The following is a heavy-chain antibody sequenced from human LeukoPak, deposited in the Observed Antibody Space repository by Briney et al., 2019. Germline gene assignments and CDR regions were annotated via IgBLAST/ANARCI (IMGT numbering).Heavy chain of an antibody. CDR1: GGSISSSSYY. CDR3: ARAPIVVVPAAYFDY. D-gene: IGHD2-2*01. Sequence: ASETLSLTCTVSGGSISSSSYYWSWIRQPPGKGLEWIGYIYYSGSTNYNPSLKSRVTISVDASKNQFSLKLSSVTAADTAVYYCARAPIVVVPAAYFDYWGQGTLVTVSS. V-gene: IGHV4-61*01. CDR2: IYYSGST. J-gene: IGHJ4*02.